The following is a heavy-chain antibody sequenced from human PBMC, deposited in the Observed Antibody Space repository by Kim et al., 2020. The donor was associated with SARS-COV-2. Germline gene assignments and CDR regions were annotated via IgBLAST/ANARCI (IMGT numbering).Heavy chain of an antibody. CDR2: ISYDGSNK. CDR1: GFTFSSYG. J-gene: IGHJ6*02. CDR3: AKYLRNYLDGMDV. D-gene: IGHD4-4*01. Sequence: GGSLRLSCAASGFTFSSYGMHWVRQAPGKGLEWVAVISYDGSNKYYADSVKGRFTISRDNSKNTLYLQMNSLRAEDTAVYYCAKYLRNYLDGMDVWGQGTTVTVSS. V-gene: IGHV3-30*18.